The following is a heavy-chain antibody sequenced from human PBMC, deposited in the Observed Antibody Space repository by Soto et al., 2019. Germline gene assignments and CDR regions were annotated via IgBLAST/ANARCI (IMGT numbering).Heavy chain of an antibody. D-gene: IGHD5-12*01. J-gene: IGHJ6*03. Sequence: SVKVSCKASGGTFSSYAISWVRQAPGQGLEWMGGIIPIFGTANYAQKFQGRVTMTRNTSISTAYMELSSLRSEDTAVYYCARGPRYSGYDSDYMDVWGKGTTVTVSS. V-gene: IGHV1-69*05. CDR2: IIPIFGTA. CDR3: ARGPRYSGYDSDYMDV. CDR1: GGTFSSYA.